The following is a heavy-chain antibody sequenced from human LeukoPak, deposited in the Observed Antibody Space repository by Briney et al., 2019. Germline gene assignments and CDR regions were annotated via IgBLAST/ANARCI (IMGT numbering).Heavy chain of an antibody. V-gene: IGHV4-39*07. CDR1: GGSIKNSNYY. D-gene: IGHD3-10*01. J-gene: IGHJ4*02. CDR3: ARETPQYYYGSGSSEFDY. Sequence: PSETLSLTCSVSGGSIKNSNYYWVWIRQPPGKGLEWIGSIYYSGSTYYNPSLKSRVSISLDMSKNVFSLKLTSVTAADTAVYYCARETPQYYYGSGSSEFDYWGQGTLVTVSS. CDR2: IYYSGST.